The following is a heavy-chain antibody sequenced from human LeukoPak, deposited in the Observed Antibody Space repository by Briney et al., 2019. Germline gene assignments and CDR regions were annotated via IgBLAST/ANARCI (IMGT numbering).Heavy chain of an antibody. CDR1: GFTFSSYW. Sequence: GGSLRLSCVASGFTFSSYWMSWVRQAPGKGLEWVANIKQDGSEKYYVDSLKGRFTISRDNAKNSPYLQMNSLGAEDTAVYYCARDSVVRGAPEFDYWGQGTLVTVSS. V-gene: IGHV3-7*01. CDR3: ARDSVVRGAPEFDY. J-gene: IGHJ4*02. CDR2: IKQDGSEK. D-gene: IGHD3-10*01.